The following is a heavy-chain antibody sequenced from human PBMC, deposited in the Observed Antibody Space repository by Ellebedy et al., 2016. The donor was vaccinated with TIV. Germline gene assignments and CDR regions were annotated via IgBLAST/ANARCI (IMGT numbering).Heavy chain of an antibody. CDR1: GGSFSDYY. D-gene: IGHD2/OR15-2a*01. CDR3: ANFYD. Sequence: SETLSLXXGVNGGSFSDYYWTWVRQPPGKGLEWVGEITHNGITSYNPSLQSRVTIFIDTSKSQFSLRLRSVTAADTAVYFCANFYDWGPGIRVTVSS. CDR2: ITHNGIT. J-gene: IGHJ4*02. V-gene: IGHV4-34*01.